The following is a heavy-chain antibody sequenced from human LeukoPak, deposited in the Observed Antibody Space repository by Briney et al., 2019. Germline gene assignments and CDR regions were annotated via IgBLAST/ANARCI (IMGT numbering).Heavy chain of an antibody. Sequence: PGGSLRLSCAASGFTFSIYWMSWVRQAPGKGLEWVANIKQAGSEKYYVDSVKGRFTISRDNANNSLYLQMNSLRADDTAVYYCARHPYSSSPTPFDYWGQGTLVTVSS. D-gene: IGHD6-13*01. CDR2: IKQAGSEK. CDR1: GFTFSIYW. V-gene: IGHV3-7*03. J-gene: IGHJ4*02. CDR3: ARHPYSSSPTPFDY.